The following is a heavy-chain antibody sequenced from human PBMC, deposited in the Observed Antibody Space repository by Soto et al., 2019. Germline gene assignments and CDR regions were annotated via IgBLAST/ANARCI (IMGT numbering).Heavy chain of an antibody. J-gene: IGHJ6*01. V-gene: IGHV4-39*01. D-gene: IGHD1-26*01. Sequence: SDTLSLTCTVSGGSISSSSYYWGWIRHPPGKGLEWIGSIYYSGSTYYNPSLKSRVTISVDTSKNQFSLKLSSVTAADTAVYYCARPAMSWDKTYYYYGMDVWGQGTTVTV. CDR1: GGSISSSSYY. CDR3: ARPAMSWDKTYYYYGMDV. CDR2: IYYSGST.